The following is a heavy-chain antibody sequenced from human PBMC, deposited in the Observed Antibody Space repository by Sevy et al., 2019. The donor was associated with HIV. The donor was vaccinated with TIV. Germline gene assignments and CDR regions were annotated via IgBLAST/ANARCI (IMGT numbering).Heavy chain of an antibody. CDR2: IYWDDDK. CDR3: ARIGVLGYCSSDSFHGLAEDAFDI. J-gene: IGHJ3*02. CDR1: GFSLTTNGVG. D-gene: IGHD2-2*01. V-gene: IGHV2-5*02. Sequence: SGPTLVNPTQTLTLTCTFSGFSLTTNGVGVGWIRQPPGKALEWLAIIYWDDDKTYSPSLKNRLTITKDTSKNQVVLRMTNKEPLETASFYCARIGVLGYCSSDSFHGLAEDAFDIWGQGTMVTVSS.